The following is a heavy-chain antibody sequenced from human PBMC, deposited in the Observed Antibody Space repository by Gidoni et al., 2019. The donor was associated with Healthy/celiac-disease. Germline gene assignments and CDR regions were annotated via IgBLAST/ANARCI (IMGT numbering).Heavy chain of an antibody. J-gene: IGHJ4*02. V-gene: IGHV3-9*01. CDR1: GFTFDDYA. Sequence: EVQLVESGGGLVQPGRSLRLSCAASGFTFDDYAMHWVRQAPGKGLEWVSGISWNSGSIGYADAVKGRFTISRDNAKNSLYLQMNSLRAEDTALYYCAKGARGNYYDSSGYDGLDYWGQGTLVTVSS. CDR2: ISWNSGSI. CDR3: AKGARGNYYDSSGYDGLDY. D-gene: IGHD3-22*01.